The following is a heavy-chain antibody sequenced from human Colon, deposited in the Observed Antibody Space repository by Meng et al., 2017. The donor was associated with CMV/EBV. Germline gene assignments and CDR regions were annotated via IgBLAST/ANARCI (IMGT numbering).Heavy chain of an antibody. D-gene: IGHD6-13*01. V-gene: IGHV2-5*02. J-gene: IGHJ4*02. CDR1: VFSLSTSGLG. CDR2: IYWDDDH. CDR3: AHSDNLAAAGGFDY. Sequence: VFSLSTSGLGVGWIRQPPGKALEWLALIYWDDDHRYSPSLKSRLTITKDTSENQVVLTMTNLDPVDTATYFCAHSDNLAAAGGFDYWGQGTLVTVSS.